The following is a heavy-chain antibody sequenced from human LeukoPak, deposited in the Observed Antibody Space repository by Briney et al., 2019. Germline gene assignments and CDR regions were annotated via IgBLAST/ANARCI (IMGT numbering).Heavy chain of an antibody. J-gene: IGHJ4*02. CDR3: AKERNSSSWYFDY. Sequence: GGSLRLSCAASGFTFDDYAMHWVRQAPGKGLEWVSGISWNSGSIGYADSVKGRFTISRDNAKNSLYLQMNRLRAEDTALYYCAKERNSSSWYFDYWGQGTLVTVSS. V-gene: IGHV3-9*01. CDR1: GFTFDDYA. D-gene: IGHD6-13*01. CDR2: ISWNSGSI.